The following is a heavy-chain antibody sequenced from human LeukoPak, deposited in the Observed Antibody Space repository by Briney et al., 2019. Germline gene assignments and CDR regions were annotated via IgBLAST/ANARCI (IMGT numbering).Heavy chain of an antibody. V-gene: IGHV1-18*01. CDR3: ARGDFITMVRGVISYGMDV. CDR1: GYTFTSYD. D-gene: IGHD3-10*01. CDR2: ISAYNGNT. J-gene: IGHJ6*02. Sequence: GASVKVSCKASGYTFTSYDINWVRQATGQGLEWMGWISAYNGNTNYAQKLQGRVTMTTDTSTSTAYMELRSLRSDDTAVYYCARGDFITMVRGVISYGMDVWGQGTTVTVSS.